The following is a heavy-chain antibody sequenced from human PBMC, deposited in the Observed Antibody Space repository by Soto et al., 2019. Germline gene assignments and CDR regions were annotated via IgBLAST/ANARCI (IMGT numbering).Heavy chain of an antibody. CDR1: GGSISNYY. CDR3: ARPTGIPGYADHRNWFDP. Sequence: QVQLQESGPGLVKPSETLSLTCTVSGGSISNYYWNWIRQPPGKGLEWIGYIHYSGSTDYNPSLKSRVNISVYTSKNQFSLKMNSVTAADTDIYFCARPTGIPGYADHRNWFDPWGQGTLVTVSS. J-gene: IGHJ5*02. D-gene: IGHD4-4*01. CDR2: IHYSGST. V-gene: IGHV4-59*08.